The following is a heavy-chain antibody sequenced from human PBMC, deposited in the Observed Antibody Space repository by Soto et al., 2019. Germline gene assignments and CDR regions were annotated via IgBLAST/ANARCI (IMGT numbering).Heavy chain of an antibody. Sequence: LRLSCAASGFTFSGSAMHWVRQASGKGLEWVGRIRSKANSYATAYAASVKGRFTISRDDSKNTAYRQMNSLKTEDTAVYYCTRQYSSSWYNIGYYYYGMDVWGQGTTVTVSS. CDR1: GFTFSGSA. CDR3: TRQYSSSWYNIGYYYYGMDV. D-gene: IGHD6-13*01. V-gene: IGHV3-73*01. J-gene: IGHJ6*02. CDR2: IRSKANSYAT.